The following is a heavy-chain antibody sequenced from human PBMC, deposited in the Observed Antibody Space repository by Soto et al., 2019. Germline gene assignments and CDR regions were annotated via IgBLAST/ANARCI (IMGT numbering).Heavy chain of an antibody. Sequence: SETLSLTCTVSGVSISSRDYYWGWIRQRPGKGLEWIGMISYSGSTYHSPSLKSRVTISADTSNNQLSLRLSSVTAADTAVFHCMNYKDV. CDR1: GVSISSRDYY. CDR3: MNYKDV. J-gene: IGHJ3*01. V-gene: IGHV4-39*01. D-gene: IGHD1-7*01. CDR2: ISYSGST.